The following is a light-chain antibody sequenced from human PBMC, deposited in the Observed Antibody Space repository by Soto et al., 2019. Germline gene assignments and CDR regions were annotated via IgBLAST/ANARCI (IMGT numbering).Light chain of an antibody. V-gene: IGKV3-15*01. CDR1: QSVNSN. CDR3: QQYHKWPIT. Sequence: EIVMTQSPATLSVSPGEGATLSCRASQSVNSNLAWYRHKPGQAPRLLIYRASTRAAGLPDRFSGSGSGTEFTLTISSLQSEDFAVYYCQQYHKWPITFGQGTRLEN. CDR2: RAS. J-gene: IGKJ5*01.